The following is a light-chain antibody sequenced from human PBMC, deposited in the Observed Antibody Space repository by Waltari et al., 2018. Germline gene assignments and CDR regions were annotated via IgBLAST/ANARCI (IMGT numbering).Light chain of an antibody. CDR3: NSVGGNRNFV. CDR2: DVN. Sequence: QSALTQPPSASGSPGQSVTISCTGSSSDVGGYNYVPWYQQHPGTAPHLLIYDVNKRPSGGPDRFSGSKSGNTASLTVSGLRADDEADYYCNSVGGNRNFVFGGGTKLTVL. V-gene: IGLV2-8*01. J-gene: IGLJ2*01. CDR1: SSDVGGYNY.